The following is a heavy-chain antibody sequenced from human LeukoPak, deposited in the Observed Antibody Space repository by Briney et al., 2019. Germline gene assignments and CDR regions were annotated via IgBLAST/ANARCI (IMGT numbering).Heavy chain of an antibody. J-gene: IGHJ4*02. CDR2: ISYDGSNK. CDR3: AKDGAVAEFDY. Sequence: PGRSLRLSCAASGFTFSSYGMHWVRQAPGKGLEWVAVISYDGSNKYYADSVKGRFTISRDNSKNTLYLQMNSLRAEDTAVYYCAKDGAVAEFDYWGQGTLVTVSS. CDR1: GFTFSSYG. D-gene: IGHD6-19*01. V-gene: IGHV3-30*18.